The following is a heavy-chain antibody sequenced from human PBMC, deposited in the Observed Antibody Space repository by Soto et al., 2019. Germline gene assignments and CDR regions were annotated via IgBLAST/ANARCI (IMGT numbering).Heavy chain of an antibody. D-gene: IGHD6-25*01. J-gene: IGHJ6*02. Sequence: QVQLQQSGPGLVKPSQTLSLTCAISGDSVSSNSAAWTWIRQSPSRGLEWLARPYYRSKWYNDYWGSLHSGVTINPDTSKNLFSLQLNSLTSADTAVYYCARGGAAATVVTRGYYFFGMDVWGQGTKVTVS. CDR2: PYYRSKWYN. CDR1: GDSVSSNSAA. CDR3: ARGGAAATVVTRGYYFFGMDV. V-gene: IGHV6-1*01.